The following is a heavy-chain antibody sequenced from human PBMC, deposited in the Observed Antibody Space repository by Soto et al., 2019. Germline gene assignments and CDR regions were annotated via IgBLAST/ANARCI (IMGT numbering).Heavy chain of an antibody. J-gene: IGHJ3*02. CDR1: GGSISNYF. Sequence: LSLTCTVSGGSISNYFWNWIRQPPGKGLEWIGSIYYSGSPNYNPSLKSRVTISVDTSRSQFSLNLNSVTAADTAVYYCARSLYSDGWVKTFDIWGQGTMVTVSS. CDR2: IYYSGSP. D-gene: IGHD6-19*01. CDR3: ARSLYSDGWVKTFDI. V-gene: IGHV4-59*01.